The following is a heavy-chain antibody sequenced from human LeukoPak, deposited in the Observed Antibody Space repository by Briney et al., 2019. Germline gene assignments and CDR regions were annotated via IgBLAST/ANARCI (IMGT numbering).Heavy chain of an antibody. V-gene: IGHV4-34*01. CDR1: GFTFSSYS. CDR3: ARGRRLRVGATFLQH. Sequence: PGGSLRLSCAASGFTFSSYSMNWVRQAPGKGLEWIGNIFYSGSTYYSPSLKSRVTISLDTSRNQFSLKLSSVTAADTAVYYCARGRRLRVGATFLQHWGQGTLVTVSS. J-gene: IGHJ1*01. CDR2: IFYSGST. D-gene: IGHD1-26*01.